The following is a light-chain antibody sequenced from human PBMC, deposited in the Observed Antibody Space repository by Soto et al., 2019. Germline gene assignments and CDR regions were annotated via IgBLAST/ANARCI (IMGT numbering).Light chain of an antibody. V-gene: IGKV3-20*01. CDR3: QQYGSSPLT. CDR2: GAS. Sequence: EIVLTQSPGTLSLSPGERATLSCRASQSVSSSYLAWYQQKPGQAPRLLIYGASSSATGIPDRFSGSGSGTDFTLTISRLEPEDLAVYYCQQYGSSPLTFGGGTKVEIK. CDR1: QSVSSSY. J-gene: IGKJ4*01.